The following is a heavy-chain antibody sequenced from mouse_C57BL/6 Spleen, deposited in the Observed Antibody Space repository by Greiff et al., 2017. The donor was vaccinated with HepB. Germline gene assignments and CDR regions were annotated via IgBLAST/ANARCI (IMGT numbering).Heavy chain of an antibody. D-gene: IGHD2-10*01. CDR3: ASPYYGNPYYAMDY. J-gene: IGHJ4*01. V-gene: IGHV1-82*01. CDR2: IYPGDGDT. Sequence: VQLQQSGPELVKPGASVKISCKASGYAFSSSWMNWVKQRPGKGLEWIGRIYPGDGDTNYNGKFKGKATLTADKSSSTAYMQLSSLTSEDSAVYFCASPYYGNPYYAMDYWGQGTSVTVSS. CDR1: GYAFSSSW.